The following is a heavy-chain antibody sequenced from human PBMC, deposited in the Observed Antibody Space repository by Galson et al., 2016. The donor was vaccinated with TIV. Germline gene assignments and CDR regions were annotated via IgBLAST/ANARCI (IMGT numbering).Heavy chain of an antibody. CDR1: GFTFTDSY. CDR2: ISNGGSIT. Sequence: SLRLSCAVSGFTFTDSYMNWIRQAPGKGLEWVSYISNGGSITYYADFVKGRFTISRDNAKNSLYLDMNSLTDEDTAVYYCARAVTMRVADYYYGMDVWGQGTTVTVSS. V-gene: IGHV3-11*04. CDR3: ARAVTMRVADYYYGMDV. D-gene: IGHD3-22*01. J-gene: IGHJ6*02.